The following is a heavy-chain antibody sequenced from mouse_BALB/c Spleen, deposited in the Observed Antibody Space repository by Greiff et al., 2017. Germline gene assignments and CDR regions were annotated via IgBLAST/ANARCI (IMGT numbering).Heavy chain of an antibody. CDR1: GFSLTDYG. V-gene: IGHV2-6-5*01. J-gene: IGHJ3*01. D-gene: IGHD1-1*01. CDR3: AKQGHYYGSSYGWFAY. CDR2: IWGGGST. Sequence: VKLMESGPGLVAPSQSLSITCTVSGFSLTDYGVSWIRQPPGKGLEWLGVIWGGGSTYYNSALKSRLSISKDNSKSQVFLKMNSLQTDDTAMYYCAKQGHYYGSSYGWFAYWGQGTLVTVSA.